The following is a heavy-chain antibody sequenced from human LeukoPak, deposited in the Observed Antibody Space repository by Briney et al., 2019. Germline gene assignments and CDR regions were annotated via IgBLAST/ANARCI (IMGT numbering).Heavy chain of an antibody. CDR2: IKSKTDGGTT. Sequence: GGALRLSCAASGFTFSNAWMSWVRRAPGKGLEWVGRIKSKTDGGTTDYAAPVKGGFTISRDDSKNTLYLQMNSLKTEDTAVYYCTTVSPEWFGELTYDYWGQGTLVTVSS. V-gene: IGHV3-15*01. D-gene: IGHD3-10*01. J-gene: IGHJ4*02. CDR1: GFTFSNAW. CDR3: TTVSPEWFGELTYDY.